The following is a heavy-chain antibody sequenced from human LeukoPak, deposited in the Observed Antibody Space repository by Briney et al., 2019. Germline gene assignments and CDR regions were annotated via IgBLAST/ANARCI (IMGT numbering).Heavy chain of an antibody. Sequence: SETLSLTCTVSSGSISIYSWSWIRQPPGKGLEWIGYIYSTGNTNYNPSLKSRVTISVDTSKNQFSLKVSSVTAADTAVYYCARSLGRAPTGLIGYWGQGTLVTVSS. D-gene: IGHD1-14*01. J-gene: IGHJ4*02. CDR3: ARSLGRAPTGLIGY. CDR1: SGSISIYS. CDR2: IYSTGNT. V-gene: IGHV4-59*01.